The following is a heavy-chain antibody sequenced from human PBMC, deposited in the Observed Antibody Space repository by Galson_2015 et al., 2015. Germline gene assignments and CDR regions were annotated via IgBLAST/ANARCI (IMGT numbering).Heavy chain of an antibody. D-gene: IGHD3-22*01. Sequence: PALVKPTQTLTLTCTFSGFSLSTSGMCVSWIRQPPGEALEWLALIDWDDDKYYSTSLKTRLTISKETSKNQVVLTMTNMDPVDTATYYCARIRYYYDSSGYLFDYWGQGTLVTVSS. J-gene: IGHJ4*02. CDR3: ARIRYYYDSSGYLFDY. V-gene: IGHV2-70*01. CDR1: GFSLSTSGMC. CDR2: IDWDDDK.